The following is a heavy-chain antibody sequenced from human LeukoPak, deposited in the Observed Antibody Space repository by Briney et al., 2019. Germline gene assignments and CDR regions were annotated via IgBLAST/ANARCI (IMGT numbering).Heavy chain of an antibody. CDR2: IRRSGGST. V-gene: IGHV3-23*01. J-gene: IGHJ4*02. CDR3: AKGLYGDYGDY. CDR1: GFTFSSFA. D-gene: IGHD4-17*01. Sequence: GGSLRLSCAASGFTFSSFAMSWVRQAPGKGLEWVSAIRRSGGSTYYADSVKGRFTTSRDNSKNTLYLQMNSLRAEDMAVYYCAKGLYGDYGDYRGKGTLVTDSS.